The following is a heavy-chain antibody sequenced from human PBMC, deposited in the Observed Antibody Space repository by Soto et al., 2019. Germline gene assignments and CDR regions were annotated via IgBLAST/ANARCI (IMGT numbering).Heavy chain of an antibody. CDR3: AREIAAVDSSPYYDGMDV. J-gene: IGHJ6*02. V-gene: IGHV3-30*03. D-gene: IGHD6-13*01. CDR1: GFTFSSYD. Sequence: GSLRLSCAASGFTFSSYDMHWVRQAPGKGLEWVAFTSYDERNKYYADSVKGRFIISRDNSKNTLYLRVNSLRGDETAVYYCAREIAAVDSSPYYDGMDVWGQGTTVTVSS. CDR2: TSYDERNK.